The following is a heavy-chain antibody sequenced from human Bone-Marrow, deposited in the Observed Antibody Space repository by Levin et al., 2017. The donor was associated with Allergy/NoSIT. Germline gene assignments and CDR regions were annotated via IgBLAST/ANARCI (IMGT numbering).Heavy chain of an antibody. V-gene: IGHV1-3*01. CDR2: INAGNGNT. CDR3: AREGASTDYFDY. D-gene: IGHD1-26*01. Sequence: GESLKISCKASGYTFTSYAMHWVRQAPGQRLEWMGWINAGNGNTKYSQKFQGRVTITRDTSASTAYMELSSLRSEDTAVYYCAREGASTDYFDYWGQGTLVTVSS. CDR1: GYTFTSYA. J-gene: IGHJ4*02.